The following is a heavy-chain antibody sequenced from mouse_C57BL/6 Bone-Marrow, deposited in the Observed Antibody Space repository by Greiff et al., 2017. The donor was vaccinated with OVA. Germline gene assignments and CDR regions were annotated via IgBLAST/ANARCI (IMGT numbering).Heavy chain of an antibody. J-gene: IGHJ1*03. Sequence: EVKLVESGGGLVQPGGSLSLSCAASGFTFTDYYMSWVRQPPGKALEWLGFIRNKANGYTTEYSASVKGRFTISRDNSQSILYLQMNALRAEDSATYYCARYEDEYFDVWGTGTTVTVSS. CDR3: ARYEDEYFDV. CDR2: IRNKANGYTT. CDR1: GFTFTDYY. V-gene: IGHV7-3*01.